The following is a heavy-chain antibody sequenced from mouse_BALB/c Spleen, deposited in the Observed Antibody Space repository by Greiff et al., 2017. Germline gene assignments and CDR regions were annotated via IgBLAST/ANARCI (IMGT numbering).Heavy chain of an antibody. CDR1: GFSLTGYG. Sequence: VKLQESGPGLVQPSQSLSITCTVSGFSLTGYGVNWVRQPPGKGLEWLGMIWGDGSTDYNSALKSRLSISKDNSKSQVFLKMNSLQTDDTARYYCATSTMITTEGFAYWGQGTLVTVSA. CDR2: IWGDGST. D-gene: IGHD2-4*01. J-gene: IGHJ3*01. CDR3: ATSTMITTEGFAY. V-gene: IGHV2-6-7*01.